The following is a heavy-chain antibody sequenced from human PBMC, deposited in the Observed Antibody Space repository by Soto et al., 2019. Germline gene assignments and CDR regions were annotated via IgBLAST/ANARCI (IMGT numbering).Heavy chain of an antibody. J-gene: IGHJ4*02. D-gene: IGHD2-21*01. V-gene: IGHV3-23*01. CDR2: ISGSGGST. CDR1: GYTFTSYY. CDR3: AKRMVRYYFDY. Sequence: EASVKVSCKASGYTFTSYYMHWVRQAPGQGLEWVSAISGSGGSTYYADSVKGRFTISRDNSKNTLYLQMNSLRAEDTAVYYCAKRMVRYYFDYWGQGTLVTVSS.